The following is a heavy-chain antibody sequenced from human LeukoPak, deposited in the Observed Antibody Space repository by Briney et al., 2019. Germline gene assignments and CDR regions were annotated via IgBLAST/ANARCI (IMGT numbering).Heavy chain of an antibody. J-gene: IGHJ1*01. CDR1: GFTFSLSW. CDR2: INYDAWSR. D-gene: IGHD1-1*01. V-gene: IGHV3-74*01. Sequence: PGGSLRLSCAASGFTFSLSWMHWVRQAPGKGLEWVSSINYDAWSRTYADSVKGRVTISRDNAENTLFLQMNSLRVEGSAIYSCVRGAGPGTPFDWGQGILVTVSS. CDR3: VRGAGPGTPFD.